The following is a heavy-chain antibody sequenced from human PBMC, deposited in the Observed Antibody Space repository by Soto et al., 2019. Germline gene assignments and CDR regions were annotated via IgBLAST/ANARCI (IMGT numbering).Heavy chain of an antibody. V-gene: IGHV4-31*03. CDR3: XXVXXYDGSXYNAFNI. Sequence: QVQLQESGPGLVKPSQTLSLTCTVSGGSISSGGYYWSWIRQHPGKGLEWIGYIYYSGSTYYNPSLKSRVTISVDTSKNQXSLKLXSVTXADTAVYYXXXVXXYDGSXYNAFNIWGQGTMVTVSS. J-gene: IGHJ3*02. CDR2: IYYSGST. CDR1: GGSISSGGYY. D-gene: IGHD3-22*01.